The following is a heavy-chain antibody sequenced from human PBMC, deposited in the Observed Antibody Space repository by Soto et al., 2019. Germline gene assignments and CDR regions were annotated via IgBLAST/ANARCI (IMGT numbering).Heavy chain of an antibody. V-gene: IGHV1-69*13. D-gene: IGHD4-17*01. Sequence: ASVKCSFKASVCTFSSYAISWLRQAPVQVLEWMGGIIPIFGTANYAQNFQGRVTITADESTSTAYMELSSLRSEDTAVYYCARGGRSTEYYYYVMDVWGQGTTVTVSS. J-gene: IGHJ6*02. CDR1: VCTFSSYA. CDR2: IIPIFGTA. CDR3: ARGGRSTEYYYYVMDV.